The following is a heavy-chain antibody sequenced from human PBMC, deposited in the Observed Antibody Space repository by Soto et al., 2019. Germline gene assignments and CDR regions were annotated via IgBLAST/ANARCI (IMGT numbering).Heavy chain of an antibody. J-gene: IGHJ6*02. CDR3: ARPRFRGMDV. D-gene: IGHD3-10*01. Sequence: EMQLVESGGGLVQPGGSLRLSCVASGFRLSNHFMNWVRQAPGKGLEWVAIIKEDGREKYYVESVEGRFTISRDNAKNSLYLEVSNVRDGDTAVYYCARPRFRGMDVWGQGTTVTVSS. V-gene: IGHV3-7*03. CDR2: IKEDGREK. CDR1: GFRLSNHF.